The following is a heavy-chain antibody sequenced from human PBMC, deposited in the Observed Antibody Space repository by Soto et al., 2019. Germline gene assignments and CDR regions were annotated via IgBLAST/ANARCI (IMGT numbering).Heavy chain of an antibody. J-gene: IGHJ4*02. CDR3: VKDDGGYPSTAPH. Sequence: EVQLLESGGGLVQPGGSLRLSCAASGITISNYPMSWVRQAPGKGLDWVSGISGSGDRTYYADSAKGRFTISKDISRNPLSLQLDSLGVEHTAVYLCVKDDGGYPSTAPHWGQGTMVTLSS. CDR1: GITISNYP. CDR2: ISGSGDRT. V-gene: IGHV3-23*01. D-gene: IGHD3-22*01.